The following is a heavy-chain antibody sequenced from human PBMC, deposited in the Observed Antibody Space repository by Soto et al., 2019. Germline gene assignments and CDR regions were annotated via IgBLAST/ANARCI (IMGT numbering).Heavy chain of an antibody. Sequence: ASVKVSCKASGYTFTGYYMHWVRQAPGQGLEWMGWINPNSGGTNYAQKFQGWVTMTTDTSTSTAYMELRSLRSDDTAVYYCARDYYDSSGDFDYWGQGTLVTVSS. D-gene: IGHD3-22*01. V-gene: IGHV1-2*04. CDR2: INPNSGGT. J-gene: IGHJ4*02. CDR1: GYTFTGYY. CDR3: ARDYYDSSGDFDY.